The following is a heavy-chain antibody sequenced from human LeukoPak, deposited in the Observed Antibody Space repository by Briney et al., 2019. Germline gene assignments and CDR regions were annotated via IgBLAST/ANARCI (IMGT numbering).Heavy chain of an antibody. Sequence: PSETLSLTRAVSRGSARSGGYYWTWIRQPPGKGLECIGHIHDTGNTYYNRSFRSRVPISVDSAKNQFSLNMHSVVVMGTAVYYCDRGRAAGDFDYWGLGSLVIVSS. CDR2: IHDTGNT. D-gene: IGHD6-13*01. CDR3: DRGRAAGDFDY. V-gene: IGHV4-30-2*01. J-gene: IGHJ4*02. CDR1: RGSARSGGYY.